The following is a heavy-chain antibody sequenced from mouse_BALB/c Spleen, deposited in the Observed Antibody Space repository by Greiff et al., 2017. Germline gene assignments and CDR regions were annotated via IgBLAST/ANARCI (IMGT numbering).Heavy chain of an antibody. Sequence: VQLQQSGPELMKPGASVKISCKASGYSFTSYYMHWVKQSHGKSLEWIGYIDPFNGGTSYNQKFKGKATLTVDKSSSTAYMHLSSLTSEDSAVYYCARSTATKFAYWGQGTLVTVSA. CDR2: IDPFNGGT. J-gene: IGHJ3*01. CDR1: GYSFTSYY. V-gene: IGHV1S135*01. CDR3: ARSTATKFAY. D-gene: IGHD1-2*01.